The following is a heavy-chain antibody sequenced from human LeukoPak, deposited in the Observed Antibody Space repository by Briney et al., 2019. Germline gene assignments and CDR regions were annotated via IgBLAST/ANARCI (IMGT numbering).Heavy chain of an antibody. CDR3: ASMSSYYSKFDY. CDR2: INYSENT. Sequence: SHTLSLTCTVSGGSTGSSGYYWSWLRPPPGKGLEGIANINYSENTYHNPSHKSRVTISVDTSRNQFSLTLNSVTAADTAIYYCASMSSYYSKFDYWGQGTLVTVSS. D-gene: IGHD3-22*01. J-gene: IGHJ4*02. CDR1: GGSTGSSGYY. V-gene: IGHV4-31*03.